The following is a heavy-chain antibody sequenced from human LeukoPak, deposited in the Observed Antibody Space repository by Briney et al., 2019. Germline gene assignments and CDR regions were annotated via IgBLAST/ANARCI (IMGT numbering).Heavy chain of an antibody. Sequence: SETLSLTCAVYGGSFSGYYWSWIRQPPGKGLEWIGEINHSGSTNYNPSLKSRVTISVDTSKNQFSLKLSSVTAADTAVYYCSYGSVFDAFDIWGRGTMVTVSS. CDR3: SYGSVFDAFDI. CDR1: GGSFSGYY. CDR2: INHSGST. D-gene: IGHD3-10*01. J-gene: IGHJ3*02. V-gene: IGHV4-34*01.